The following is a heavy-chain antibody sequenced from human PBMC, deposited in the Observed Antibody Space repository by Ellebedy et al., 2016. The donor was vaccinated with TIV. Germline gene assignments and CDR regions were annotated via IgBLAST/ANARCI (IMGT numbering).Heavy chain of an antibody. CDR1: GFIVSSNY. J-gene: IGHJ4*02. CDR3: ARDLDKSSGWYGGAAY. V-gene: IGHV3-53*01. CDR2: IFSAAEGGET. Sequence: GESLKIPCAASGFIVSSNYMNWVRQAPGKGLEWVSVIFSAAEGGETHYADSVKGRFTISRDNSMTTLYLEMNSLRAEDTALYDCARDLDKSSGWYGGAAYWGQGTQVTVSS. D-gene: IGHD6-19*01.